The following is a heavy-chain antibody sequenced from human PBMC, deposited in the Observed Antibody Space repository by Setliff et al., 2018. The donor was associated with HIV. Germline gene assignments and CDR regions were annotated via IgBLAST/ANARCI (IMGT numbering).Heavy chain of an antibody. Sequence: GGSLRLSCAASGFAFSTYWMHWVRQAPGKGLVWVSRINTDERYTLYAHSVKGRFTISRDNAKSTLYLQMNSLRAEDTATYYCARGRRDCSSGSCYGPYYMDVWGKGTTVTVSS. CDR2: INTDERYT. J-gene: IGHJ6*03. D-gene: IGHD2-15*01. CDR3: ARGRRDCSSGSCYGPYYMDV. V-gene: IGHV3-74*01. CDR1: GFAFSTYW.